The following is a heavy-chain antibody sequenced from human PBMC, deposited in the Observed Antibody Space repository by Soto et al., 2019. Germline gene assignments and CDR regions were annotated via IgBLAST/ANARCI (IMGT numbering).Heavy chain of an antibody. V-gene: IGHV4-4*02. CDR3: ARDAGRYNWNYAGYYYYGMDV. CDR2: IYHSGST. CDR1: GGSISSSNW. Sequence: SETLSLTCAVSGGSISSSNWWSWVRQPPGKGLEWIGEIYHSGSTNYNPSLKSRVTISVDKSKNQFSLKLSSVTAADTAVYYCARDAGRYNWNYAGYYYYGMDVWGQGTTVTVS. J-gene: IGHJ6*02. D-gene: IGHD1-7*01.